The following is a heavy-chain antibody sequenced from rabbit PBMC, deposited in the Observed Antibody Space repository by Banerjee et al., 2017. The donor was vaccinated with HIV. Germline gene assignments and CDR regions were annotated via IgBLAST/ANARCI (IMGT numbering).Heavy chain of an antibody. V-gene: IGHV1S47*01. D-gene: IGHD6-1*01. J-gene: IGHJ2*01. Sequence: QEQLVESGGGLVQPGGSLKLSCKASGFDFSSYGVSWVRQAPGKGLEWIGYIDPVFGSTYYASWVNGRFTISSHNAQNTLYLQLTSLTAADTATYFCAREWAGYGAFDPWGPGTLVT. CDR1: GFDFSSYG. CDR3: AREWAGYGAFDP. CDR2: IDPVFGST.